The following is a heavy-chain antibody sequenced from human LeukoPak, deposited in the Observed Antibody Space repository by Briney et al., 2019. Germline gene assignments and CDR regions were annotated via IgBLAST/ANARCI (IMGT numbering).Heavy chain of an antibody. V-gene: IGHV3-23*01. J-gene: IGHJ4*02. CDR2: ISGSGTST. Sequence: GGSLRLSCAASGFTFSSYAMNWVRQAPAKGLEWVSAISGSGTSTYYADSVKGRFTISRDNSKNTLFLQMNSLRAEDTAVYYCAKTFIAVANPIDYWGQGTLVTVSS. CDR1: GFTFSSYA. CDR3: AKTFIAVANPIDY. D-gene: IGHD6-19*01.